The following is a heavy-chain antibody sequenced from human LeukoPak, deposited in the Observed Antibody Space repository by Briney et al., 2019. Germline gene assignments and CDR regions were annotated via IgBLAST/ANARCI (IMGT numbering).Heavy chain of an antibody. J-gene: IGHJ4*02. CDR2: IRQDGTDK. CDR3: VRYSRSITPAY. V-gene: IGHV3-7*01. D-gene: IGHD2-21*01. CDR1: GFTFNFYS. Sequence: GGSLRLSCAASGFTFNFYSMNWVRQAPGKGLEWGANIRQDGTDKQYVDSVKGRFTISRDNAKNSLFLQTDSLRAEDSAVYYCVRYSRSITPAYWGQGTLVTVSS.